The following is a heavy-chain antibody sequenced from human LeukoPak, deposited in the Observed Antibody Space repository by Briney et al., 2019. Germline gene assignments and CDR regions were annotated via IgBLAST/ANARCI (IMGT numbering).Heavy chain of an antibody. CDR3: AKKAIAAGLDY. J-gene: IGHJ4*02. CDR2: ISSSSSYI. CDR1: GFTFSSYR. D-gene: IGHD6-6*01. Sequence: GGSLRLSCAASGFTFSSYRMNWVRQAPGKGLEWVSSISSSSSYIYYADSVKGRFTISRDNAKNSLYLQMNSLRAEDTAVYYCAKKAIAAGLDYWGQGTLVTVSS. V-gene: IGHV3-21*01.